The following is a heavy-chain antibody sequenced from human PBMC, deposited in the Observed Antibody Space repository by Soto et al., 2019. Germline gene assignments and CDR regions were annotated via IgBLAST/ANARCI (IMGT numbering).Heavy chain of an antibody. V-gene: IGHV3-21*06. CDR2: ISSTTNYI. Sequence: GGLRLSCSASGFTFTRYSMNWVRQAPGKGLEWVSSISSTTNYIYYGDSMKGRFTISRDNAKNSLYLEMNSLRAEDTAVYYCARESEDLTSNFDYWGQGTLVTVYS. CDR3: ARESEDLTSNFDY. CDR1: GFTFTRYS. J-gene: IGHJ4*02.